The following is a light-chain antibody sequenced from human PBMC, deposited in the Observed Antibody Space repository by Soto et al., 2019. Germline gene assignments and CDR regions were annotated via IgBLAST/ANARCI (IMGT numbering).Light chain of an antibody. Sequence: QSALTQPASVSGSPGQSMTISCTGTSSDLGTYNFVSWYQRHPGKGPKLIIYEATKRPSGVSNRFSGSKSGNTASLTISGLQAEDEADYYCCSYSSGSTLLLFGGGTQLTVL. J-gene: IGLJ2*01. CDR1: SSDLGTYNF. CDR2: EAT. CDR3: CSYSSGSTLLL. V-gene: IGLV2-23*01.